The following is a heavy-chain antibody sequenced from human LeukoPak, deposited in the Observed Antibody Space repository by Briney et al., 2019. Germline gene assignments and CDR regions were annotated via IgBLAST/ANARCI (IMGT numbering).Heavy chain of an antibody. V-gene: IGHV4-34*01. CDR3: ASGVVPAAN. Sequence: SETLSLTCAVYGGSFSGYYWSWIRQRPGKGLEWIGEINHSGSTNYNPSLKSRVTISVDTSKNQFSLKLSSVTAADTAVYYCASGVVPAANWGQGTLVTVSS. CDR2: INHSGST. CDR1: GGSFSGYY. D-gene: IGHD2-2*01. J-gene: IGHJ4*02.